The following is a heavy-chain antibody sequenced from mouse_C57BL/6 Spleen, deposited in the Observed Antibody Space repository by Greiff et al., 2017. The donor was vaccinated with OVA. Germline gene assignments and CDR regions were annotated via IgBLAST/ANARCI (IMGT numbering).Heavy chain of an antibody. D-gene: IGHD2-12*01. CDR1: GYSFTGYY. CDR2: INPRTGGT. Sequence: EVKLMESGPELVKPGASVKISCKASGYSFTGYYMNWVKQSPEKSLEWIGEINPRTGGTTYNQKFKAKATLTVDKSSSTAYMQRKSLTSEDSAVYYCARLAYENYFDYWGQGTTLTVSS. V-gene: IGHV1-42*01. CDR3: ARLAYENYFDY. J-gene: IGHJ2*01.